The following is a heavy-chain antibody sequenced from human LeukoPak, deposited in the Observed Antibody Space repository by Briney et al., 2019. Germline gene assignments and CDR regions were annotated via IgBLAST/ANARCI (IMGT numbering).Heavy chain of an antibody. D-gene: IGHD6-13*01. J-gene: IGHJ5*02. CDR1: GFTFGTST. Sequence: GTSVKVSCKTSGFTFGTSTMQWVRQAPGQGLEWIGWIVVASGYREYAQKLQERVTITTDMSTSTSYLELRSLESEDTAVYYCAAEGYEGHCCWFDPWGQGTLVTVSS. CDR3: AAEGYEGHCCWFDP. V-gene: IGHV1-58*02. CDR2: IVVASGYR.